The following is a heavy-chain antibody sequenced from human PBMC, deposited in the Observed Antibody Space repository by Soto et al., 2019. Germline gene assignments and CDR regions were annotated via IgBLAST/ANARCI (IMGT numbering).Heavy chain of an antibody. V-gene: IGHV3-23*01. J-gene: IGHJ4*02. CDR1: GLTFSSYA. CDR3: AKDRWAAGTPFSDY. CDR2: ISGNGSGT. D-gene: IGHD6-13*01. Sequence: GGSLRLSCAASGLTFSSYAMSWVRQAPGKGLEWVSGISGNGSGTYYADSVKGRFTISRDNSKNTLYLQMNSLRAEDTAVYYCAKDRWAAGTPFSDYWGQGTQVTVSS.